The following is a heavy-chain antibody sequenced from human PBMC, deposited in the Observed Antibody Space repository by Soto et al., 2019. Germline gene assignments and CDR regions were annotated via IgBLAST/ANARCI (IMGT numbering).Heavy chain of an antibody. CDR3: ARSPATVGRYFDL. CDR2: IYPGDSDT. Sequence: GESLKISCKGSGYRFTNYWIGWVRQMPGKGLEWMGIIYPGDSDTRYSPSFQGQVTISADKSISTAYLQWSSLKASDTAMYYCARSPATVGRYFDLWGRGTLVTVSS. J-gene: IGHJ2*01. D-gene: IGHD4-17*01. CDR1: GYRFTNYW. V-gene: IGHV5-51*01.